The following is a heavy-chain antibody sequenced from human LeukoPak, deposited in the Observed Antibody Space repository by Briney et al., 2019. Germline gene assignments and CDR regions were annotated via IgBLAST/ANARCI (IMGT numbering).Heavy chain of an antibody. CDR1: GYTFSGSY. D-gene: IGHD2-8*01. CDR3: ARSAEHCNNGVCFTDYYMDV. CDR2: ISPNSGDT. J-gene: IGHJ6*03. Sequence: ASVKVSCKASGYTFSGSYIHWVRQAPGQGLEWLGRISPNSGDTNYAQNFHGRVTMTRDTSITTAYMELNSLTSDDTAVYFCARSAEHCNNGVCFTDYYMDVWGKGTTVTVSS. V-gene: IGHV1-2*06.